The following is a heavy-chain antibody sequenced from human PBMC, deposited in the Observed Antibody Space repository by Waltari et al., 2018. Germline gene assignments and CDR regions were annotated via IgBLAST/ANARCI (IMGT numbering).Heavy chain of an antibody. J-gene: IGHJ4*02. CDR3: AGGSGWLPDS. V-gene: IGHV3-7*04. CDR1: GFSFSNYW. Sequence: EVHLVESGGGLVQPGGSLSLSCADSGFSFSNYWMNWVRQAPEKGLEWVANIEQDGSEKNYVDSVKGRFTISRDNAKSSVYLQMNSLRAEDTAVYYCAGGSGWLPDSWGQGTLVTVSS. CDR2: IEQDGSEK. D-gene: IGHD6-19*01.